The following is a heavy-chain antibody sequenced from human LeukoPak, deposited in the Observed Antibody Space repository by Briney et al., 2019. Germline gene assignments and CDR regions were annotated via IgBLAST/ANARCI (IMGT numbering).Heavy chain of an antibody. CDR2: FDPEDGET. D-gene: IGHD2-21*02. CDR1: GYTLTELS. J-gene: IGHJ5*02. CDR3: ATQLAYCGGDCYWDP. V-gene: IGHV1-24*01. Sequence: ASVKVSCKVSGYTLTELSMHWVRRAPGKGLEWMGGFDPEDGETIYAQKFQGRVTMTEDTSTDTAYMELSSLRSEDTAVYYCATQLAYCGGDCYWDPWGQGTLVTVSS.